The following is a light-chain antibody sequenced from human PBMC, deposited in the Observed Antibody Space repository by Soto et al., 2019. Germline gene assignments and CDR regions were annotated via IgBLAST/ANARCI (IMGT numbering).Light chain of an antibody. CDR2: GAS. CDR1: QSVSSSY. J-gene: IGKJ1*01. Sequence: EIVLTQSPGTLSLSPGERATLSCRASQSVSSSYLAWYQQKPGQAPRLLIYGASSRATGIPGRFSGSGSGTDFTLTISRLEPEDFALYYCQQYGSSPWTFGQGTKVEIK. CDR3: QQYGSSPWT. V-gene: IGKV3-20*01.